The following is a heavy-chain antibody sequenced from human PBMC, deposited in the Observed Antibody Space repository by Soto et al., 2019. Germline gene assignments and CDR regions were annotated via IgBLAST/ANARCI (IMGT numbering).Heavy chain of an antibody. D-gene: IGHD3-16*01. CDR1: GFTFSSYS. CDR3: AEPDGGSFDY. V-gene: IGHV3-23*01. CDR2: ISGSGGST. J-gene: IGHJ4*02. Sequence: GGSLRLSCAASGFTFSSYSMSWVRQAPGKGLEWVSAISGSGGSTYYADSVKGRFTISRDNPKNTLYLQMNSLRAEDTAVYYCAEPDGGSFDYWGQGTLVTVSS.